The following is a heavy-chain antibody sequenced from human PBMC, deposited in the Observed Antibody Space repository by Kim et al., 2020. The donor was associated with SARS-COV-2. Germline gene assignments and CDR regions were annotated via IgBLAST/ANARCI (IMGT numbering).Heavy chain of an antibody. Sequence: STSYAASVKGRFTISRDKAKNTLHLQMKSLRAEDTAVYFCARGNYYGMDVWGQGTTITVS. CDR3: ARGNYYGMDV. CDR2: ST. J-gene: IGHJ6*02. V-gene: IGHV3-74*01.